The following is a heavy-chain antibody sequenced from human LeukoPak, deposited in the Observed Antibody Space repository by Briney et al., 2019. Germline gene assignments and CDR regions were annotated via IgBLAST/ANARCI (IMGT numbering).Heavy chain of an antibody. Sequence: SETLSLTCTVSGDSIRSEYYWCWIRQPPGKGLEWIASIFNTGNTFYNPSLKSRVTMSVDMSKNQFSLNLKSVTAADTAVYFCARVAQVGPIYFDYWGQGSLVSVSS. D-gene: IGHD1-26*01. CDR2: IFNTGNT. CDR3: ARVAQVGPIYFDY. J-gene: IGHJ4*02. CDR1: GDSIRSEYY. V-gene: IGHV4-38-2*02.